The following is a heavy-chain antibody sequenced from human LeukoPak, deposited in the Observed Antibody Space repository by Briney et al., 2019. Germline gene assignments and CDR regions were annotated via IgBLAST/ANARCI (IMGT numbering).Heavy chain of an antibody. CDR2: IYYSGTT. J-gene: IGHJ6*03. D-gene: IGHD3-3*01. V-gene: IGHV4-39*01. CDR1: GGSLSSSSNY. CDR3: ARLRNFYSHYMDV. Sequence: SETLSLTCSVSGGSLSSSSNYWGWIRQPPGKGLEWIGSIYYSGTTYYSPSLKSRVTISVDTSKNQFSLKLSSVTAADTAVYYCARLRNFYSHYMDVWGKGATVTISS.